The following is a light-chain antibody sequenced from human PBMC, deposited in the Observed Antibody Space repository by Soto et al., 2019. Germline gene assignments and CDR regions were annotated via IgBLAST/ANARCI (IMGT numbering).Light chain of an antibody. J-gene: IGKJ4*01. CDR2: AAS. V-gene: IGKV1-39*01. CDR1: QSISTY. CDR3: QQSLRTPPT. Sequence: DIQMTQSPSSLSAFVGDRVTITCRASQSISTYLNWYQQKPGKAPRLLFYAASSLQSGVPSRFXXXXXGXXXXXXXXXXXPEDFAXYYXQQSLRTPPTFGGGSKVEI.